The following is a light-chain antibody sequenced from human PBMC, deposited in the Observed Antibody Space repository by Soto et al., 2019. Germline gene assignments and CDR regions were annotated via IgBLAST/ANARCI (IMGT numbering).Light chain of an antibody. V-gene: IGKV1-39*01. CDR2: DAS. Sequence: DLQMTQSPSSLSVSVGDRVTITCRASQSISSYLNWYQQKPGKALKLLIHDASSLQSGVPSRFSGSGSVTDFTLTISSLQSEDFATYYCQQGYATSITFGQGTRLEIK. CDR3: QQGYATSIT. CDR1: QSISSY. J-gene: IGKJ5*01.